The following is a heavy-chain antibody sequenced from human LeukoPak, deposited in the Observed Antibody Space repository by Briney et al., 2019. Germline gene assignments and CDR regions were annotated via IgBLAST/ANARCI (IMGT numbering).Heavy chain of an antibody. D-gene: IGHD2-2*02. J-gene: IGHJ6*03. CDR2: ISYDGSNK. CDR3: ARGYDRYCSSTSCYRAYYYMDV. V-gene: IGHV3-30-3*01. CDR1: GFTFSSYA. Sequence: GGSLRLSCAASGFTFSSYAMSWVRQAPGKGLEWVAVISYDGSNKYYADSVKGRFTISRDNSKNTLYLQMNSLRAEDTAVYYCARGYDRYCSSTSCYRAYYYMDVWGKGTTVTVSS.